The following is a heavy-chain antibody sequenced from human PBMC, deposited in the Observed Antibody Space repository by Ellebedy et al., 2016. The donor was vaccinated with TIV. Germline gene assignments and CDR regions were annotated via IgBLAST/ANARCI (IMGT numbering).Heavy chain of an antibody. CDR2: INAGNGNT. J-gene: IGHJ5*02. CDR3: ARAFLLVVAATDNWFDP. D-gene: IGHD2-15*01. Sequence: ASVKVSCKASGYTFTSYAMHWVRQAPGQRLEWMGWINAGNGNTKYSQKFQGRVTITRDTSASTAYVELSSLRSEDTAVYYCARAFLLVVAATDNWFDPWGQGTLVTVSS. V-gene: IGHV1-3*01. CDR1: GYTFTSYA.